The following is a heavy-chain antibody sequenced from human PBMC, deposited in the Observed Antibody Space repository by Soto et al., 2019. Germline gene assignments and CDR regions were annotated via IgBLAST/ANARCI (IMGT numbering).Heavy chain of an antibody. D-gene: IGHD3-10*01. CDR1: GFTFSSYA. V-gene: IGHV3-30-3*01. J-gene: IGHJ3*02. CDR2: ISYDGSNK. Sequence: QVQLVESGGGVVQPGRSLRLSCAASGFTFSSYAMHWVRQAPGKGLEWVAAISYDGSNKYYADSVKGRFTISRDNSKNTLYLQMNSLRAEDTAVYYCARVHLGAFDIWGQGTMVTVSS. CDR3: ARVHLGAFDI.